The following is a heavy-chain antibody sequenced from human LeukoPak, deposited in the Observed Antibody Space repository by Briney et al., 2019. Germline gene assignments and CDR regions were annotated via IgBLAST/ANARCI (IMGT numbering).Heavy chain of an antibody. D-gene: IGHD3-16*01. V-gene: IGHV4-59*01. CDR2: IYYSGST. CDR1: GGSISSYY. CDR3: ARVETVRGYNWFDP. J-gene: IGHJ5*02. Sequence: SETLSLTCTVSGGSISSYYWSWIRQPPGKGLEWIGYIYYSGSTNYNPSLKSRVTISVDTPKNQFSLKLSSVTAADTAVYYCARVETVRGYNWFDPWGQGTLVTVSS.